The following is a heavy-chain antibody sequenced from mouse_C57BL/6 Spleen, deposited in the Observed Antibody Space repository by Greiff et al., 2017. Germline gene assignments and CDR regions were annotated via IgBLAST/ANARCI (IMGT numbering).Heavy chain of an antibody. Sequence: VQLQQPGAELVRPGASVKLSCKASGYTFTRYWMHWVKQRPVQGLEWIGNIDPSDSDTNYNQKFKGKATLTVDKSSSTAYMQLSSLTSEDSADYYCASFYGNLDYWGQGTTLTVSS. CDR2: IDPSDSDT. V-gene: IGHV1-52*01. D-gene: IGHD2-1*01. CDR3: ASFYGNLDY. J-gene: IGHJ2*01. CDR1: GYTFTRYW.